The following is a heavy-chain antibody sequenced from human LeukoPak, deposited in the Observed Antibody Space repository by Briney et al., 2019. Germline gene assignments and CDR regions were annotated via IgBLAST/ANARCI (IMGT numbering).Heavy chain of an antibody. J-gene: IGHJ1*01. CDR2: INHSGST. D-gene: IGHD2-2*01. CDR3: ARHGVVPAAIVTEYFQH. Sequence: PSETLSLTCAVYGGSFSGYYWSWIRQPPGKGLEWIGEINHSGSTNYNPSLKSRVTISVDTSKNQFSLKLSSVTAADTAVYYCARHGVVPAAIVTEYFQHWGQGTLVTVSS. CDR1: GGSFSGYY. V-gene: IGHV4-34*01.